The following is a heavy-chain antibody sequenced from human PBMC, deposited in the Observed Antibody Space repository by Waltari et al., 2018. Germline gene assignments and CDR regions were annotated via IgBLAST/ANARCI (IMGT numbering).Heavy chain of an antibody. V-gene: IGHV1-18*01. CDR3: ARDPRIVATIYYYGMDV. J-gene: IGHJ6*02. CDR2: ISAYNGNT. D-gene: IGHD5-12*01. CDR1: GYTFTSYG. Sequence: QVQLVQSGAEVKKPGASVKVSCKASGYTFTSYGISWVRQAPGPGLEWMGWISAYNGNTNIAQKLQGRVTMTTDTSTSTAYMELRSLRSDDTAVYYCARDPRIVATIYYYGMDVWGQGTTVTVSS.